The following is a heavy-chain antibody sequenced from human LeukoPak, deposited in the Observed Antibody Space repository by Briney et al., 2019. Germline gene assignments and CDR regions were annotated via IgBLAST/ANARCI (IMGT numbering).Heavy chain of an antibody. J-gene: IGHJ3*02. CDR3: ATSGSYYNVNDAFDI. V-gene: IGHV4-59*01. D-gene: IGHD1-26*01. CDR1: GGSISSYY. Sequence: PETLSLTCTVSGGSISSYYWSWVRQPPGKGLEWIGYIYYSGSTNYNPSLKSRVTISVDTSKNQFSLKLSSVTAADTAVYYCATSGSYYNVNDAFDIWGQGTMVTVSS. CDR2: IYYSGST.